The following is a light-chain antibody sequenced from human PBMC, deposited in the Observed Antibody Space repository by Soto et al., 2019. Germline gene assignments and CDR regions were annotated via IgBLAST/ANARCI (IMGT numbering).Light chain of an antibody. Sequence: EIVLTQSPGTLSLSPGESGTLSCRASQSLSSGFLAWYQQRPGQAPRLLIYAASSRATGIPDRFSGTGSRTDFTLTISRLEPEDFAVYYCQQFASLPRTFGQGTKVEIK. CDR2: AAS. CDR3: QQFASLPRT. J-gene: IGKJ1*01. CDR1: QSLSSGF. V-gene: IGKV3-20*01.